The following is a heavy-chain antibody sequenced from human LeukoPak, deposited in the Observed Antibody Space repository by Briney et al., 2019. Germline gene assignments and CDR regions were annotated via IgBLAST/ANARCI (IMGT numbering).Heavy chain of an antibody. Sequence: SETLSLTCTVSGGSTSSYYWSWIRQPPGKGLEWIGYIYYSGSTNYNPSLKSRVTISVDTSKNQLSLKLSSVTAADTAVYYCARGGSSWYEFDPWGQGTLVTVSS. CDR2: IYYSGST. D-gene: IGHD6-13*01. CDR1: GGSTSSYY. V-gene: IGHV4-59*01. CDR3: ARGGSSWYEFDP. J-gene: IGHJ5*02.